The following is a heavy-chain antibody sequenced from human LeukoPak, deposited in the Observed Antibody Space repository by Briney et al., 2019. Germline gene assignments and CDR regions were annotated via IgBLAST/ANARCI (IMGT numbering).Heavy chain of an antibody. CDR1: GFTVSSNY. CDR3: ARDPRGDCSSTSCYDY. V-gene: IGHV3-53*01. D-gene: IGHD2-2*01. Sequence: GGSLRLSCAASGFTVSSNYMSWVRQAPGKGLEWVSVIYCGGSTYYADSVKGRFTISRDNSKNTLYLQMNSLRAEDTAVYYCARDPRGDCSSTSCYDYWGQGTLVTVSS. CDR2: IYCGGST. J-gene: IGHJ4*02.